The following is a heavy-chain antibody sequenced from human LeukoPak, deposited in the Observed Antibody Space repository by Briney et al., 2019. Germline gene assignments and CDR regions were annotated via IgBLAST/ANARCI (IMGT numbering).Heavy chain of an antibody. J-gene: IGHJ5*02. D-gene: IGHD4-11*01. CDR1: GGSFSGYY. CDR2: INHSGST. Sequence: SETLSLTCAVYGGSFSGYYWSWIRQPPGKGLEWIGEINHSGSTNYNPSLKSRVTISVDTSKNQFSLELSSVTAADTAVYYCASGTVTRGWFDPWGQGTLVTVSS. CDR3: ASGTVTRGWFDP. V-gene: IGHV4-34*01.